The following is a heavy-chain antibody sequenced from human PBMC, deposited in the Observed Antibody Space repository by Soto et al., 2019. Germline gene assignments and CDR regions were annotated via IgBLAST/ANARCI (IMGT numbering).Heavy chain of an antibody. Sequence: QAQLVQSGAEVKKPGASVKVSCKASGYTFTSYDINWVRQAPGQGLEWLGWMDPNSGSTGYAQNFQGRVTMTRNISINTAHMELSSLRSEDTAVYYCARERKFDFWRKGLDVWGQGTKVTVSS. CDR2: MDPNSGST. D-gene: IGHD3-3*01. CDR3: ARERKFDFWRKGLDV. J-gene: IGHJ6*02. CDR1: GYTFTSYD. V-gene: IGHV1-8*01.